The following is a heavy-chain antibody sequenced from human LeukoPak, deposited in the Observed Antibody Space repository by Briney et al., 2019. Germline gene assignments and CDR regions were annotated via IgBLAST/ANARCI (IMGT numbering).Heavy chain of an antibody. CDR1: GFTFRCYA. CDR2: ISSVGTNT. V-gene: IGHV3-23*01. CDR3: ARGRGSGNYNWFDS. J-gene: IGHJ5*01. Sequence: GGSLRLSCAAYGFTFRCYAMNWVRQAPGKGLGWVSVISSVGTNTYYADSVEGRFTVSRDNSKNTMYLQMNSLRAEDTAVYYCARGRGSGNYNWFDSWGQGTLVTVSS. D-gene: IGHD3-10*01.